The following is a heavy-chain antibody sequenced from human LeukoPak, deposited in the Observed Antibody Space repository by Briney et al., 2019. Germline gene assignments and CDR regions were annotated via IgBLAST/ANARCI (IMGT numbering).Heavy chain of an antibody. J-gene: IGHJ4*02. V-gene: IGHV5-51*01. Sequence: GESLKISCKGSGYNFTNYWIGWVRQMPGKGLEWMGIIYPGDSDTRYSPSFQGQVTISADKSISTAYLQWSTLKASDTAMYYCTRWASSGSSILDYWGQGTLVTVSS. CDR2: IYPGDSDT. D-gene: IGHD1-26*01. CDR1: GYNFTNYW. CDR3: TRWASSGSSILDY.